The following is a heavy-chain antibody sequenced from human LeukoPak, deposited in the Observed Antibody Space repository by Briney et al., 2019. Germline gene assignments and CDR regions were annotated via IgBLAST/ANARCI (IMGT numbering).Heavy chain of an antibody. CDR2: IYHSGST. V-gene: IGHV4-38-2*01. CDR1: GYSISSGYY. D-gene: IGHD5-18*01. CDR3: ARHGIQLWYQFDY. J-gene: IGHJ4*02. Sequence: SETLSLTCAVSGYSISSGYYWGWIRQPPGKGLEWIGSIYHSGSTYYNPSLKSRVTISVDTSKNQFSLKPSSVTAADTAVYYCARHGIQLWYQFDYWGQGTLVTVSS.